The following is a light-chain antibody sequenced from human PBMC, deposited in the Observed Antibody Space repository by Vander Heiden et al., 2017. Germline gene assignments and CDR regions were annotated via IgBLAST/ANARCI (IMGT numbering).Light chain of an antibody. J-gene: IGKJ1*01. CDR3: QQDGSSRT. CDR1: QSVSSSY. Sequence: EIVLTQSPGTLSLSPGERATLSCRASQSVSSSYLAWYQQKPGQAPRLLIYGASSRATGIPDRFSGSGSGTDFTLTISRLEPEDFAVYYWQQDGSSRTFGPGTKVEIK. V-gene: IGKV3-20*01. CDR2: GAS.